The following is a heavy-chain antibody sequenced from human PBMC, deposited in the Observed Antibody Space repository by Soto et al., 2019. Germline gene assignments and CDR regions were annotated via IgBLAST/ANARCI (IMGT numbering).Heavy chain of an antibody. CDR1: GGSINSGGYY. CDR3: ARIKRFFGATLKSSSWYLDY. J-gene: IGHJ4*02. CDR2: IYYSGST. D-gene: IGHD6-13*01. V-gene: IGHV4-31*03. Sequence: SETLSLTCTVSGGSINSGGYYWSWIRQHPGKGLEWIGYIYYSGSTYYNPSLKSRVTISVDTSKNQFSLKLSSVTAADTAVYYCARIKRFFGATLKSSSWYLDYWGQGTLVTVSS.